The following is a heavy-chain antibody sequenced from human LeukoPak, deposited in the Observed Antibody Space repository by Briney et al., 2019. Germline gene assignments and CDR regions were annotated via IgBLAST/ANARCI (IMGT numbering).Heavy chain of an antibody. CDR2: IDSDGSST. D-gene: IGHD1-1*01. CDR1: GFTFSSYW. J-gene: IGHJ3*02. Sequence: GGSLRLSCAASGFTFSSYWMHWVRQAPGKGLVWVSRIDSDGSSTSYADSVKGRFTISRDNAKNTLYLQMNSLRAEDTAVYYCARDHAGTDAFDIWGQGTMVTVSS. V-gene: IGHV3-74*01. CDR3: ARDHAGTDAFDI.